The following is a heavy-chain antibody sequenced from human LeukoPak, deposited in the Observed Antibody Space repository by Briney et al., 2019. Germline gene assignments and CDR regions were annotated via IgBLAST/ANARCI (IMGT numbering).Heavy chain of an antibody. Sequence: GGSLRLSCAASGFTFSSYNMNWVRQAPGEGLEWVSCISSRSSDKYYSDSVKGRFTISRDNAMNSLYLQMNSLRADDTAVYYCTRAPGWNYGSTGYSDYWGQGTLVTVSS. J-gene: IGHJ4*02. V-gene: IGHV3-21*01. CDR2: ISSRSSDK. CDR3: TRAPGWNYGSTGYSDY. D-gene: IGHD3-22*01. CDR1: GFTFSSYN.